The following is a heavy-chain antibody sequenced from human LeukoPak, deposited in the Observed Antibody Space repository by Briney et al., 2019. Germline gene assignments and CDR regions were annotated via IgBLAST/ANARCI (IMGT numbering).Heavy chain of an antibody. D-gene: IGHD3-9*01. Sequence: ASVKVSCKASGYTFTGYYMHWVRQAPGQGLEWMGRINPNSGGTNYAQKFQGRVTMTRDTSISTAYMELSRLRSDDTAVYYCAMNVLRYFDWLLDDHYMDVWGKGTTVTVSS. CDR3: AMNVLRYFDWLLDDHYMDV. J-gene: IGHJ6*03. CDR1: GYTFTGYY. V-gene: IGHV1-2*06. CDR2: INPNSGGT.